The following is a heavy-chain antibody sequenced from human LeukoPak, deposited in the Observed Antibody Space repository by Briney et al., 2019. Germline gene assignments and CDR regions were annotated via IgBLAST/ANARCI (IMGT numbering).Heavy chain of an antibody. Sequence: SVKVSCKASGGTFSSYAISWVRQAPGQGLEWMGGIIPIFVTANYAQKFQGRVTITTDESTSTAYMELSSLRSEDTAVYYCARESVYYDFWSGYNWFDPWGQGTLATVSS. J-gene: IGHJ5*02. D-gene: IGHD3-3*01. V-gene: IGHV1-69*05. CDR3: ARESVYYDFWSGYNWFDP. CDR1: GGTFSSYA. CDR2: IIPIFVTA.